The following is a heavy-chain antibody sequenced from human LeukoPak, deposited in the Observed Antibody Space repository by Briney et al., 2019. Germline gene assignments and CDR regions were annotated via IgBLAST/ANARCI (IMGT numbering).Heavy chain of an antibody. Sequence: GASVKVSCKASGGTFSSYAISWVRQAPGQGPEWMGRIIPILGIANYAQKFQGRVTITADKSTSTAYMELSSLRSEDTAVYYCARGIVVVTVTLDYWGQGTLVTVSS. CDR2: IIPILGIA. D-gene: IGHD2-21*02. CDR3: ARGIVVVTVTLDY. V-gene: IGHV1-69*04. CDR1: GGTFSSYA. J-gene: IGHJ4*02.